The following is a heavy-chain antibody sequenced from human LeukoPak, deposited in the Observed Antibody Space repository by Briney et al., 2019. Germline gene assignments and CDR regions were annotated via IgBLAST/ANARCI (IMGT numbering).Heavy chain of an antibody. V-gene: IGHV1-69*06. CDR3: ALSITMIPFDP. CDR1: GGTFSSYA. Sequence: SVKVSCKASGGTFSSYAISWVRQAPGQGLEWMGGIIPIFGTANYAQKFQGRVTITADKSTSTAYMELSSLRSEDTAVYYCALSITMIPFDPWGQGTLVTVSS. J-gene: IGHJ5*02. D-gene: IGHD3-22*01. CDR2: IIPIFGTA.